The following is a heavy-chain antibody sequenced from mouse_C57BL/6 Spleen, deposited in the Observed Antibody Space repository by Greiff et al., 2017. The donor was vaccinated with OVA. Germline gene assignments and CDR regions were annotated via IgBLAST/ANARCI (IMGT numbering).Heavy chain of an antibody. CDR2: ISDGGSYT. V-gene: IGHV5-4*03. D-gene: IGHD1-1*01. Sequence: EVQRVESGGGLVKPGGSLKLSCAASGFTFSSYAMSWVRQTPEKRLEWVATISDGGSYTYYPDNVKGRFTISRDNAKNNLYLQMSHLKSEDTAMYYCARRVYYYGSSDWYFDVWGTGTTVTVSS. J-gene: IGHJ1*03. CDR3: ARRVYYYGSSDWYFDV. CDR1: GFTFSSYA.